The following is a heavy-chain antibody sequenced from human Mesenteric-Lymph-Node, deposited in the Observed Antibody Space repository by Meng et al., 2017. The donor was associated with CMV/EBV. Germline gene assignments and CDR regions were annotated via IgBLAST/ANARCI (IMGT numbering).Heavy chain of an antibody. Sequence: ASVKVSCKASGYTFTSYGISWVRQAPGQGLEWMGWISAYNGNTNYAQKLQGRVTMTTDTSTSTAYMELRSLRSDDTAVYYCARDDSSTSWGGYFRHWGQGTLVTVSS. CDR3: ARDDSSTSWGGYFRH. V-gene: IGHV1-18*01. J-gene: IGHJ1*01. D-gene: IGHD2-2*01. CDR2: ISAYNGNT. CDR1: GYTFTSYG.